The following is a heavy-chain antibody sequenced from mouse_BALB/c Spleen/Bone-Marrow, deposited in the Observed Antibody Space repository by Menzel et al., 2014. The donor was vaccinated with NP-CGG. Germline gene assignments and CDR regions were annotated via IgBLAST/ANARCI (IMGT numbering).Heavy chain of an antibody. CDR1: GFTFSSFG. V-gene: IGHV5-17*02. D-gene: IGHD2-4*01. Sequence: DVKLVESGGGLVQPGGSRKLSCAASGFTFSSFGMHWVRQAPEKGLEWVAYISNGSSPIYYADTVKGRFTISRDNPKNPLFLQMTSLRSEDTAMYYCARKGAVITHYYAMDYWGQGTSVTVSS. CDR2: ISNGSSPI. J-gene: IGHJ4*01. CDR3: ARKGAVITHYYAMDY.